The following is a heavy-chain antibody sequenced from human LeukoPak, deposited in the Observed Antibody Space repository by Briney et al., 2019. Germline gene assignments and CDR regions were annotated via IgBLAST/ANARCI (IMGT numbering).Heavy chain of an antibody. CDR2: ISSSSSYI. CDR3: ARDPTKYSSARVY. D-gene: IGHD6-25*01. Sequence: GGSLRLSCAASGFTFSSYSMNWVRQAPGKGLEWVSSISSSSSYIYYADSVKGRFTISRDNAKNSLYLQMNSLRAEDTAVYYCARDPTKYSSARVYWGQGTLVTVSS. V-gene: IGHV3-21*01. CDR1: GFTFSSYS. J-gene: IGHJ4*02.